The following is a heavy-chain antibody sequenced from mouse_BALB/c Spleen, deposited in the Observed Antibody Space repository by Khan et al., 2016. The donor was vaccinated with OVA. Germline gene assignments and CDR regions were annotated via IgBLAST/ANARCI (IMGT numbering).Heavy chain of an antibody. CDR1: GYSFTTYY. J-gene: IGHJ3*01. CDR3: TRHGDVAWFTY. Sequence: IQLVQSGPELMKPGASVKISCMASGYSFTTYYIHWVMQSHGKSLEWIGYIDPFSGSTTYNQKFKGKATLTVDKSSSTAYIHLSNLPSEDSAVDYCTRHGDVAWFTYWGQGTLVTVSA. V-gene: IGHV1S135*01. CDR2: IDPFSGST. D-gene: IGHD2-13*01.